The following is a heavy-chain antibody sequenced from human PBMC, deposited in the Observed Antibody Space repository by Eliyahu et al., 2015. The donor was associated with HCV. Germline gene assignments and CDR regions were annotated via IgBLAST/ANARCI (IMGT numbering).Heavy chain of an antibody. CDR3: AHRRDLGIPPRFWYFDF. CDR2: VYGDDDK. CDR1: GFSLXASGVG. Sequence: QITLKESGPTLVKPTQTLTLTCTFSGFSLXASGVGXGWVRQPPGKALEFLALVYGDDDKRYRPSLKSRLTIMKDTSKNQVVLTLTDVDPVDTGTYYCAHRRDLGIPPRFWYFDFWGRGTLVTVSS. J-gene: IGHJ2*01. D-gene: IGHD3-16*01. V-gene: IGHV2-5*02.